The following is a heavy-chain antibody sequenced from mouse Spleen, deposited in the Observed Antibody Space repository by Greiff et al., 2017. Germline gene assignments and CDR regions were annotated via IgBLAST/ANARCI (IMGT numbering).Heavy chain of an antibody. CDR1: GYTFTEYT. Sequence: QVQLQQSGAELVKPGASVKLSCKASGYTFTEYTIHWVKQRPGQGLEWIGWIYPGGGSIKYNEKFKDKVTLTADKSSSTVYMEISRLTSEDSAVYFCARHDGAYYGNSYAMDYWGQGTSVTVSS. CDR2: IYPGGGSI. J-gene: IGHJ4*01. CDR3: ARHDGAYYGNSYAMDY. D-gene: IGHD2-10*01. V-gene: IGHV1-62-2*01.